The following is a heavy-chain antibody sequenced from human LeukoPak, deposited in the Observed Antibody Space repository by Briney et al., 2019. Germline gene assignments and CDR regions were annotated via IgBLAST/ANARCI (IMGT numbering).Heavy chain of an antibody. J-gene: IGHJ4*02. V-gene: IGHV3-23*01. CDR1: GFTFSSSA. Sequence: GGSLRLSCAASGFTFSSSAMSWVRQAPGKGLEWVSGISNSGENTYYADSVKGRFTISRDNSKNTVSLQMNSLRAEDTAIYYCAKDVRRCNGGCIWGQGTLVTVSS. D-gene: IGHD2-8*01. CDR2: ISNSGENT. CDR3: AKDVRRCNGGCI.